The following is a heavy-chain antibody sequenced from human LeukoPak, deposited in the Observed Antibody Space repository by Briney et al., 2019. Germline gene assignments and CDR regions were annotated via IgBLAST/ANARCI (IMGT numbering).Heavy chain of an antibody. D-gene: IGHD2-15*01. CDR1: GGSISSSNW. CDR3: ARDLDCSGGSCYSDAFDI. V-gene: IGHV4-4*02. Sequence: SGTLSLTCAVSGGSISSSNWWSWVRQPPGKGLEWIGEIYHSGSTNYNPSLKSRVTISVDTSKNQFSLKLSSVTAADTAVYYCARDLDCSGGSCYSDAFDIWGQGTMVTVSS. CDR2: IYHSGST. J-gene: IGHJ3*02.